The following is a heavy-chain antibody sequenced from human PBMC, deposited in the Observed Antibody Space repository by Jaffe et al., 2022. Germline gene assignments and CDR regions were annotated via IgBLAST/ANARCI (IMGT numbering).Heavy chain of an antibody. Sequence: QVQLVESGGGVVQPGGSLRLSCAASGFTFSSYGMHWVRQAPGKGLEWVAFIRYDGSNKYYADSVKGRFTISRDNSKNTLYLQMNSLRAEDTAVYYCAKPLPTQLYDSSGPTDYWGQGTLVTVSS. CDR2: IRYDGSNK. J-gene: IGHJ4*02. V-gene: IGHV3-30*02. CDR3: AKPLPTQLYDSSGPTDY. D-gene: IGHD3-22*01. CDR1: GFTFSSYG.